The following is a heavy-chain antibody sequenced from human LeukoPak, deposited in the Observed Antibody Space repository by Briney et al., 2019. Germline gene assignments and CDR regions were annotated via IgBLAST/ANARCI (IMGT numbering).Heavy chain of an antibody. Sequence: GGSLRLSCAASGFTFNNYWMHWVRQAPGMGLVWVSSIRFDGGDTAYADSAKGRFTISRDNAKNTMFLQMNNLRPEDTAVYYCAKEIDGFDVWGQGTLVTVSS. CDR3: AKEIDGFDV. J-gene: IGHJ3*01. CDR1: GFTFNNYW. V-gene: IGHV3-74*01. CDR2: IRFDGGDT.